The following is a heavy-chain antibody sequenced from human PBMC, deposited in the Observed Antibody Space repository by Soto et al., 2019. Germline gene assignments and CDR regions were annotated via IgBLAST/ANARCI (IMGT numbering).Heavy chain of an antibody. V-gene: IGHV1-8*01. D-gene: IGHD6-13*01. CDR2: MNPNSGNT. CDR1: GYTFTSYD. CDR3: ARDSVAAAVYNWFDP. J-gene: IGHJ5*02. Sequence: ASVKVSCKASGYTFTSYDINWVRQATGQGLEWMGWMNPNSGNTGYAQKFQGRVTITADESTSTAYMELSSLRSEDTAVYYCARDSVAAAVYNWFDPWGQGTLVTVSS.